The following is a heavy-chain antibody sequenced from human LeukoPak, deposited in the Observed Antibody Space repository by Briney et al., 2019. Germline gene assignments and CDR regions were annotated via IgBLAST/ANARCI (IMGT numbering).Heavy chain of an antibody. CDR1: GFTFDDYA. V-gene: IGHV3-9*01. D-gene: IGHD5-18*01. CDR3: ARGYSPSY. Sequence: GRSLRLSCAASGFTFDDYAMHWVRQAPGKGLEWVSGISWNSGSIGYADSVKGRFTISRDNAKNSLYLQMNSLRAEDTAIYYCARGYSPSYWGQGTLVTISS. J-gene: IGHJ4*02. CDR2: ISWNSGSI.